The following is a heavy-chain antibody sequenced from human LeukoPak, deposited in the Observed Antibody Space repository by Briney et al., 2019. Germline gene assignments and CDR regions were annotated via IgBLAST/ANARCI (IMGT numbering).Heavy chain of an antibody. CDR2: IYSGGST. J-gene: IGHJ4*02. D-gene: IGHD3-22*01. CDR1: GFTVSSNY. CDR3: ARAANPREYYYDSSGYYSEY. V-gene: IGHV3-66*01. Sequence: GGSLRLSCAASGFTVSSNYMSWVRQAPGKGLEWVSVIYSGGSTYYADSVKGRFTISRGNSKNTLYLQMNSLRAEDTAVYYCARAANPREYYYDSSGYYSEYWGQGTLVTVSS.